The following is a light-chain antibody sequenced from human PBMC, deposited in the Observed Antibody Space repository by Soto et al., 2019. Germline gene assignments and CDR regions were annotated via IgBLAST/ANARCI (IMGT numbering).Light chain of an antibody. CDR3: QQHGSSPQT. CDR1: QSVSSSY. V-gene: IGKV3-20*01. J-gene: IGKJ1*01. CDR2: DSS. Sequence: EIVLTQSPGTLSLSPGERATLSCRASQSVSSSYLAWYQQKPGQAPRLLIYDSSSRATGIPDRFSGSGSGTDFTLTISRLEPEDFAVYYCQQHGSSPQTFGQGTKVDIK.